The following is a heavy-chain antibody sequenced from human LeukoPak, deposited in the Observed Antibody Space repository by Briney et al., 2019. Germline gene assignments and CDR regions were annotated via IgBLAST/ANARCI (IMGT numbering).Heavy chain of an antibody. Sequence: SETLSLSCAVYGVSFSGYYWSWIRQPPGKGLEWIGEINHSGSTNYNPSLKSRVTVSVDTSKNQFSLKLSSVTAADTAVYYCARRAVTTVTYSSPAEYLQQWPQGTLVTVSS. CDR2: INHSGST. D-gene: IGHD4-17*01. J-gene: IGHJ1*01. CDR3: ARRAVTTVTYSSPAEYLQQ. V-gene: IGHV4-34*01. CDR1: GVSFSGYY.